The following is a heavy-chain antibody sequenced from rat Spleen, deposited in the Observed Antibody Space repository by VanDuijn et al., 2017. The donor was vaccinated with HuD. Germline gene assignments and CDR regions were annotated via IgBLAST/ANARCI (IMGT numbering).Heavy chain of an antibody. CDR3: AKRDYDGYYPFAY. D-gene: IGHD1-12*03. CDR1: GFTFSNYY. CDR2: ISAGGGST. Sequence: EVQLVESGGGLVQPGRSLKLSCAASGFTFSNYYMAWVRKGPTKGLEWVSYISAGGGSTYYPESVKGRFTISRDNAENTVYLQMNSLRSEDTATYYCAKRDYDGYYPFAYWGQGTLVTVSS. V-gene: IGHV5-27*01. J-gene: IGHJ3*01.